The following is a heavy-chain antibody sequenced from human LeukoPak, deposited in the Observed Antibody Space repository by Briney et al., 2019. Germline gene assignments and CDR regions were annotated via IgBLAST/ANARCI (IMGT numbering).Heavy chain of an antibody. V-gene: IGHV3-30-3*01. D-gene: IGHD1-26*01. CDR3: ARDSAIADAFDI. J-gene: IGHJ3*02. CDR1: GFTFSSYA. Sequence: PGGSLRLSCAASGFTFSSYAMHWVRQAPGKGLEWVAVISYDGSNKYYADPVKGRFTISRDNSKNTLYLQMNSLRAEDTAVYYCARDSAIADAFDIWGQGTMVTVSS. CDR2: ISYDGSNK.